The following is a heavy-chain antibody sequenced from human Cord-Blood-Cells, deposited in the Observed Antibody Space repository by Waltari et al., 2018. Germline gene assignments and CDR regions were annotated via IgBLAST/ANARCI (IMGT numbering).Heavy chain of an antibody. D-gene: IGHD3-16*01. Sequence: QLQLQESGSGLVKPSQTLSLTCAVSGGSISSGGYSWSWIRQPPGKGLGWSGYIYNSGSTYHNPSLKSRVTISVDRSKNQFSLKLSSVTAADTAVYYCAKGGPGGWYFDLWGRGTLVTVSS. CDR3: AKGGPGGWYFDL. CDR2: IYNSGST. CDR1: GGSISSGGYS. V-gene: IGHV4-30-2*01. J-gene: IGHJ2*01.